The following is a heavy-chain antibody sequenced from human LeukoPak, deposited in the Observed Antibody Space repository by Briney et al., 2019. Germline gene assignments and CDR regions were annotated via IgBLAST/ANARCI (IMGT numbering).Heavy chain of an antibody. CDR2: IYPGDSGT. Sequence: GESLKISCKGSGYSFTGYWIGWGRQMPRKELEGMGVIYPGDSGTRYSPSFQGQVTISADKSISTAYLQWSSLTASDAAMYYCARSDQLRWFGDPRRPFYYGMDVWGQGTTVTVSS. CDR3: ARSDQLRWFGDPRRPFYYGMDV. CDR1: GYSFTGYW. D-gene: IGHD3-10*01. V-gene: IGHV5-51*01. J-gene: IGHJ6*02.